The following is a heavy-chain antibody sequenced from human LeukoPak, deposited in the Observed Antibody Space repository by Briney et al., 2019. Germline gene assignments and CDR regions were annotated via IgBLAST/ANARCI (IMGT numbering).Heavy chain of an antibody. Sequence: PGGSLRLSCAASGFTFSSYAMHWVRQAPGKGLEWVAVISYVGSNKYYADSVKGRFTISRDNSKNTLYLQMNSLRAEDTAVYYCARDFDYWGQGTLVTVSS. CDR2: ISYVGSNK. V-gene: IGHV3-30*01. J-gene: IGHJ4*02. CDR3: ARDFDY. CDR1: GFTFSSYA.